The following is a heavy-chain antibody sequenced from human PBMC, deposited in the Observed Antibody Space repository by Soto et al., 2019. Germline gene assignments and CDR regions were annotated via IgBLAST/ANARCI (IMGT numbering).Heavy chain of an antibody. J-gene: IGHJ4*02. CDR1: GFSLTTRGVG. CDR2: IYWDDDK. V-gene: IGHV2-5*02. D-gene: IGHD5-18*01. Sequence: QITLKESGPALVKPTQTLTLTCTFSGFSLTTRGVGVGWFRQPPGKALEWLALIYWDDDKWYSPSLKTRLTITEDTSKNQVALTMTTVDPVDTATYYCAHRRRGFSYHFDYWGQGTLVTVSS. CDR3: AHRRRGFSYHFDY.